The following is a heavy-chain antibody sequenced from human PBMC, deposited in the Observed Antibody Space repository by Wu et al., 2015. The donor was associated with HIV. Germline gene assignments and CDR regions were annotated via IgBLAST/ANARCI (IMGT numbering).Heavy chain of an antibody. J-gene: IGHJ4*02. Sequence: QAQLVQSGAEVKKPGASVRVSCKASGYTFPDYYIHWARQAPGQGLEWMGWINPNTGSAKYTQTFQGRVTLTRDTSISTAYMEFSSLKSDDTAVYYCARGHYYASGNYHFSAPVYWGRGTLVTVSS. CDR2: INPNTGSA. D-gene: IGHD3-10*01. CDR3: ARGHYYASGNYHFSAPVY. CDR1: GYTFPDYY. V-gene: IGHV1-2*02.